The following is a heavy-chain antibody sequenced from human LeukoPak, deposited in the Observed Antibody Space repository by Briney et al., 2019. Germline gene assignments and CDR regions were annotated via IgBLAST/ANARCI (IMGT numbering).Heavy chain of an antibody. CDR3: AKDLRGAGFDY. J-gene: IGHJ4*02. CDR1: GFTFRSYD. Sequence: GGSLRLSCAASGFTFRSYDMTWVRQAPGKGLEWVSLISQTGGDTYYADSVKGRFTISRDNSKNMLFLQMSSLRAEDTAVYYCAKDLRGAGFDYWGQGNLVTVPS. D-gene: IGHD1-26*01. V-gene: IGHV3-23*01. CDR2: ISQTGGDT.